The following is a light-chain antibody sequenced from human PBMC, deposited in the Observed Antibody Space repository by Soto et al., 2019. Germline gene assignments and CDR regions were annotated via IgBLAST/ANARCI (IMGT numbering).Light chain of an antibody. J-gene: IGLJ1*01. Sequence: QSALTQPASVSGSPGQSITISCTGTSSDVGGYNYVSWYQQHPGKAPKLMISGVSNRPSGVSNRFSGSKSGNTASLTISGLQTEDEADYYCISYTTSVTYVFRTGTKVTVL. CDR3: ISYTTSVTYV. V-gene: IGLV2-14*01. CDR1: SSDVGGYNY. CDR2: GVS.